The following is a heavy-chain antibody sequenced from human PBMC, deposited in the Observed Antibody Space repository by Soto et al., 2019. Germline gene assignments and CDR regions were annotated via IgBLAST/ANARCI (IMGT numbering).Heavy chain of an antibody. Sequence: EVQVVETGGGLIQPGGSLRLSCAASGFTVSRSYMSWVRQAPGKGLEWVSTIYTPGSTYYADSVKGRFTISRDNSKNTRYLQMNSLRAEDTAVYYCARGLVGSTTAFDNWGQGTLVTVSS. CDR2: IYTPGST. D-gene: IGHD3-22*01. CDR1: GFTVSRSY. CDR3: ARGLVGSTTAFDN. J-gene: IGHJ4*02. V-gene: IGHV3-53*02.